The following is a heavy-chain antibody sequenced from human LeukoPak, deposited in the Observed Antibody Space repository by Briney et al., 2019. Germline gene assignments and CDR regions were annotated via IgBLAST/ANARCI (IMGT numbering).Heavy chain of an antibody. V-gene: IGHV3-23*01. CDR1: GITLSNYG. Sequence: KSGGSLRLSCAVSGITLSNYGMTWVRQAPGKGLEWVAGISDTGGRTNYADSVKGRFTISRANPKNTLYLQMNSLRAEDTAVYFCAKRGVVIRVILVGFHKEAYYFDSWGQGALVTVSS. J-gene: IGHJ4*02. CDR3: AKRGVVIRVILVGFHKEAYYFDS. D-gene: IGHD3-22*01. CDR2: ISDTGGRT.